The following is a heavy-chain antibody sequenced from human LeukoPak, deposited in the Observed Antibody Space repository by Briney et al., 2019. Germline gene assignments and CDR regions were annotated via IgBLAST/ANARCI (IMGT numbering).Heavy chain of an antibody. D-gene: IGHD3-3*01. Sequence: SVKVSCKASGGSFNNIALSWVRQAPGQGLEWMGGTIPVFGTANYAQKFQGRVAITADKSTSTAYMELSSLRSEDTAVYYCARDSEGSGFPHYYYMDVWGKGTTVTVSS. V-gene: IGHV1-69*06. CDR1: GGSFNNIA. CDR2: TIPVFGTA. J-gene: IGHJ6*03. CDR3: ARDSEGSGFPHYYYMDV.